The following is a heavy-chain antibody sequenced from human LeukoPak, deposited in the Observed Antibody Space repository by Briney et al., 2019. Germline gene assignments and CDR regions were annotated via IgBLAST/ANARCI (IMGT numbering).Heavy chain of an antibody. CDR3: AILVDDPPF. D-gene: IGHD5/OR15-5a*01. CDR1: GYTFTGYY. CDR2: INPNSGDT. J-gene: IGHJ3*01. V-gene: IGHV1-2*02. Sequence: ASVKVSCKASGYTFTGYYMYWVRQAPGQGLEWMGWINPNSGDTNYAQNFQGRVTVTRDTSINTAYMELSSLRSDDTAVYYCAILVDDPPFWGQGTMVTVSS.